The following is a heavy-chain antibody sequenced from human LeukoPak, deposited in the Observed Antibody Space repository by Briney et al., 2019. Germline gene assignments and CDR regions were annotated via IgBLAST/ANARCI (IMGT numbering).Heavy chain of an antibody. CDR3: ARAYCNSSSCPSDY. J-gene: IGHJ4*02. CDR2: ISGSGGIT. D-gene: IGHD2-2*01. V-gene: IGHV3-23*01. CDR1: GFTFSNYA. Sequence: PGGSLRLSCAASGFTFSNYAMSWVRQAPGKGLEWVSVISGSGGITYYADSVKGRITISRDNSKNTLYVQMNSLRADDTAVYYCARAYCNSSSCPSDYWGQGTLVTVSS.